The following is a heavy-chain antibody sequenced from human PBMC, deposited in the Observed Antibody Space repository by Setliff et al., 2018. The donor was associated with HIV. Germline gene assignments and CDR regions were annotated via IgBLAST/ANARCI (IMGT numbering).Heavy chain of an antibody. D-gene: IGHD3-10*01. CDR1: GGSISTYY. CDR2: IYTGGST. CDR3: ARGSYTVRIDY. V-gene: IGHV4-4*09. Sequence: SETLSLTCTVSGGSISTYYWSWIRQPPGKGLEWIGYIYTGGSTNYNPSLKRRVTVSVDTSKNQFSLRLRSVTAADTAVYYCARGSYTVRIDYWGQGTRVTVSS. J-gene: IGHJ4*02.